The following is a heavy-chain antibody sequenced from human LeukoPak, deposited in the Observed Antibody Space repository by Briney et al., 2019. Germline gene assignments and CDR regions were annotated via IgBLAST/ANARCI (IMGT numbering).Heavy chain of an antibody. CDR2: ISGSGGST. CDR3: AKGERYFDWLRIYYFDY. CDR1: GFTFSSYA. D-gene: IGHD3-9*01. Sequence: GGSLRLSCAASGFTFSSYAMSWVRQAPGKGLEWVSAISGSGGSTYYADSVKGRFTISRDNSKNTLYLQMNSLRAEDTAVYYCAKGERYFDWLRIYYFDYWGQGTLVTVSS. V-gene: IGHV3-23*01. J-gene: IGHJ4*02.